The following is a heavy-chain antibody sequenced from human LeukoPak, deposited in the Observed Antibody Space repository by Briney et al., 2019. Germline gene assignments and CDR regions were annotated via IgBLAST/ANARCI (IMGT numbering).Heavy chain of an antibody. D-gene: IGHD7-27*01. V-gene: IGHV1-2*02. Sequence: ASVKVSCKASGYTFTGYYMHWVRQAPGQGLEWMGWINPNSGGTNYAQKFQGRVTMTRDTSISTAYMELSRLRSDDTAVYYCAKLLGINYNWFDPWGQGTLVTVSS. J-gene: IGHJ5*02. CDR3: AKLLGINYNWFDP. CDR1: GYTFTGYY. CDR2: INPNSGGT.